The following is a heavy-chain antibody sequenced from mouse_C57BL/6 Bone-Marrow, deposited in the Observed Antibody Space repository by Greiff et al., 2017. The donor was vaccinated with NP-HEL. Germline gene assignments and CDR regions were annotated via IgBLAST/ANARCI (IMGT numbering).Heavy chain of an antibody. CDR3: AREGYYGSSYWYFDV. CDR2: IYPRDGST. J-gene: IGHJ1*03. D-gene: IGHD1-1*01. CDR1: GYTFTDHT. V-gene: IGHV1-78*01. Sequence: QVQLQQSDAELVKPGASVKISCKVSGYTFTDHTIHWMKQRPEQGLEWIGYIYPRDGSTKYNEKFKGKATLTVDTSSSTAYMQLSSLTSEDSAVYYCAREGYYGSSYWYFDVWGTGTTVTVSS.